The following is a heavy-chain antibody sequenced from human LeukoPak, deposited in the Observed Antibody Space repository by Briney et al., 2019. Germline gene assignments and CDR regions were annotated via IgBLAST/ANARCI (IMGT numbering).Heavy chain of an antibody. Sequence: GGPLRLSCAASGFTFSSYEMNWVRQAPGKGLEWVSYIGSSGSTIYYADSVKGRFTISRDNAKNSLYLQMNSLRAEDTAVYYCARSKLELPSIWFDPWGQGTLVTVSS. J-gene: IGHJ5*02. CDR1: GFTFSSYE. V-gene: IGHV3-48*03. CDR3: ARSKLELPSIWFDP. D-gene: IGHD1-7*01. CDR2: IGSSGSTI.